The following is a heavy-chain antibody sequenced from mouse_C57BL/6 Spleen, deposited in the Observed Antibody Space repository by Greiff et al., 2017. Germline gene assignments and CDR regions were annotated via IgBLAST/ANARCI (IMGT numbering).Heavy chain of an antibody. D-gene: IGHD2-5*01. V-gene: IGHV1-7*01. CDR1: GYTFTSYW. J-gene: IGHJ1*03. Sequence: VQLQQSGAELAKPGASVKLSCKASGYTFTSYWMHWVKQRPGQGLEWIGYINPSSGYTKYNQKFKDKATLTADKSSSTAYMQLSSLTYEDSAVYYCARCYSNYVWYFDVWGTGTTVTVSS. CDR2: INPSSGYT. CDR3: ARCYSNYVWYFDV.